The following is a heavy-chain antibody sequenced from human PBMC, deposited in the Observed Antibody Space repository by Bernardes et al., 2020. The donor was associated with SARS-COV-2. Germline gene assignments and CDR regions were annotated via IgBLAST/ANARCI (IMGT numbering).Heavy chain of an antibody. J-gene: IGHJ4*02. CDR1: GFTVSSNY. Sequence: GGSLRLSCAVSGFTVSSNYMSWVRRAPAKGLEWVSVIYSGGSTYYTDSVKGRFTISRDNSKNTLYLQMNSLRAEDTAIYYCARAIRDYDYWGQGTLVTVSS. CDR2: IYSGGST. V-gene: IGHV3-66*01. CDR3: ARAIRDYDY.